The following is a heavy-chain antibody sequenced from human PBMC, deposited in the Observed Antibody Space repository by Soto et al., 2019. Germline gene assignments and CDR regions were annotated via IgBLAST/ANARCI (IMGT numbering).Heavy chain of an antibody. Sequence: QVQLVESGGGVVQLGRSLRLSCVGSGFSFSSYDMNWVRQAPGTGLEWVALMSYDGSKKYYGDSVRGRVTISRDNSKNTLYLQMDHLRPEDTAIYYCAKDLKPGSRWSLGGVEHCMDVWGRGTTVSVSS. J-gene: IGHJ6*03. V-gene: IGHV3-30*18. CDR1: GFSFSSYD. CDR2: MSYDGSKK. D-gene: IGHD3-16*01. CDR3: AKDLKPGSRWSLGGVEHCMDV.